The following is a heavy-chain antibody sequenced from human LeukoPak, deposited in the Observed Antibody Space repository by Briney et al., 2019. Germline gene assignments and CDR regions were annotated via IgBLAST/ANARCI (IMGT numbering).Heavy chain of an antibody. CDR3: ARRDGSYYRGYYFDY. Sequence: GESLKISCKGSGYSFTSYWIGWVRQMPGKGLEWMGIIYPGDSDTRYSPSFQGQVTISADESISTAYLQWSSLKASDTAMYYCARRDGSYYRGYYFDYWGQGTLVTVSS. CDR2: IYPGDSDT. D-gene: IGHD1-26*01. J-gene: IGHJ4*02. CDR1: GYSFTSYW. V-gene: IGHV5-51*01.